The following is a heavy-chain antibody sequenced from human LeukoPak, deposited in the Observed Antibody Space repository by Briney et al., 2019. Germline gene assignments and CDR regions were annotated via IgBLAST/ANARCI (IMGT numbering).Heavy chain of an antibody. Sequence: GGSLRLSCATSGFTFSTYWMTWVRQAPGKGLEWMANINQDGSEIYFVNSLRGRFTISRDNAKDALYLQMNSLRAEDTAVYYCARDMYSSGWYIRGSAFDIWGQGTMVTVSS. D-gene: IGHD6-19*01. CDR3: ARDMYSSGWYIRGSAFDI. CDR2: INQDGSEI. CDR1: GFTFSTYW. V-gene: IGHV3-7*01. J-gene: IGHJ3*02.